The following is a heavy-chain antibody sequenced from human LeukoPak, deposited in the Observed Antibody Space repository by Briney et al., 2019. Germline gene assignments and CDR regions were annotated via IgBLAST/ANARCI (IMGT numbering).Heavy chain of an antibody. Sequence: GASVKVSCKASGHTLTEISMHWVRQAPGKGFEWMGGVDPEDGETIYAQKFQGRVTMTDDPSTDTAYMELSSLRSEDTAVYYCAHSSSSAFDIWGQGTMVTVSS. J-gene: IGHJ3*02. V-gene: IGHV1-24*01. CDR3: AHSSSSAFDI. CDR2: VDPEDGET. D-gene: IGHD6-6*01. CDR1: GHTLTEIS.